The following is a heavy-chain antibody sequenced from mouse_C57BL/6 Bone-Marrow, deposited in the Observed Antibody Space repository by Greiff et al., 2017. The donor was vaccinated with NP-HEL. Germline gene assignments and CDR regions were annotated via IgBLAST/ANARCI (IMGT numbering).Heavy chain of an antibody. CDR2: IYPGAGDT. CDR1: GYAFSSSW. D-gene: IGHD2-2*01. Sequence: VKLQQSVPELVKPGASVKISCKASGYAFSSSWMNWVKHRPGKGLEWIGRIYPGAGDTNYNGKFKGKATLTADKSSSTAYMQLSSLTSEDSAVYFCARKGYYGYSYFDYWGQGTTLTVSS. CDR3: ARKGYYGYSYFDY. J-gene: IGHJ2*01. V-gene: IGHV1-82*01.